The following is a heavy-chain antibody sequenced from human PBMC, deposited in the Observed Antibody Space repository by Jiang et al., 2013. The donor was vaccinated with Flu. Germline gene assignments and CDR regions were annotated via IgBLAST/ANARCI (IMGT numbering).Heavy chain of an antibody. CDR2: ISSSSSYI. J-gene: IGHJ5*02. Sequence: QLLESGGGLVKPGGSLRLSCAASGFTFSSYSMNWVRQAPGKGLEWVSSISSSSSYIYYADSVKGRFTISRDNAKNSLYLQMNSLRAEDTAVYYCAREHRPYYDFWSGYSRAGWFDPWGQGTLVTVSS. D-gene: IGHD3-3*01. V-gene: IGHV3-21*01. CDR3: AREHRPYYDFWSGYSRAGWFDP. CDR1: GFTFSSYS.